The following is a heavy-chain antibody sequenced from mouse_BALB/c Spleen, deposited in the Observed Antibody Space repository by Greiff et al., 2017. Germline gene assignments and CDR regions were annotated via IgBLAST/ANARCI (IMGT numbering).Heavy chain of an antibody. Sequence: QVQLQQSGAELAKPGASVKMSCKASGYTFTSYWMHWVKQRPGQGLEWIGYINPSTGYTEYNQKFKDKATLTADKSSSTAYMQLSSLTSEDSAVYYCARALALMDYWGQGTSVTVSS. D-gene: IGHD6-1*01. CDR3: ARALALMDY. CDR2: INPSTGYT. J-gene: IGHJ4*01. CDR1: GYTFTSYW. V-gene: IGHV1-7*01.